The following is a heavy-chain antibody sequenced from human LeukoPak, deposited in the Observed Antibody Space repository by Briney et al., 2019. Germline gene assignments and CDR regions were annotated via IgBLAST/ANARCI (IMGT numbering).Heavy chain of an antibody. CDR3: ARGDYDSSGYYYGYYFDY. CDR2: ISAYNGNT. J-gene: IGHJ4*02. V-gene: IGHV1-18*01. CDR1: GYTFTSYG. D-gene: IGHD3-22*01. Sequence: GASVKVSCKASGYTFTSYGISWVRQDPGQGLEWVGWISAYNGNTNYAQKLQGRVTMTTDTSTSTAYVELRSLRSDDTAVYYCARGDYDSSGYYYGYYFDYWGQGTLVTVSS.